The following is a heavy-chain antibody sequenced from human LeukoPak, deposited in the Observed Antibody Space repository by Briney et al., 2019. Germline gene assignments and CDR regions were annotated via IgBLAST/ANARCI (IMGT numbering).Heavy chain of an antibody. J-gene: IGHJ4*02. CDR2: IYYSGST. D-gene: IGHD2-8*01. Sequence: SETLSLTCTVSGGSISGFHWSWIRQPPGKGLEWIGYIYYSGSTSYNPSLKSRVTMSVDTSKNQFSLKLSSVAAADTAVYYCARYGTSGNLDYWGQGTLVTVSS. CDR1: GGSISGFH. CDR3: ARYGTSGNLDY. V-gene: IGHV4-59*08.